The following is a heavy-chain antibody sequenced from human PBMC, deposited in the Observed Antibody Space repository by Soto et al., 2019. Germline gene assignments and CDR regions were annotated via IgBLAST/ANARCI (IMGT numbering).Heavy chain of an antibody. CDR1: GYTFTGYY. Sequence: ASVKVSCKASGYTFTGYYMHWVRQAPGQGLEWMGWINPNSGGTNYAQKFQGRVTMTRDTSISTAYMELSRLRSDDTAVYYCARVRLTYYDILTGPQGAFDICGQGTMVTVSS. J-gene: IGHJ3*02. D-gene: IGHD3-9*01. CDR3: ARVRLTYYDILTGPQGAFDI. V-gene: IGHV1-2*02. CDR2: INPNSGGT.